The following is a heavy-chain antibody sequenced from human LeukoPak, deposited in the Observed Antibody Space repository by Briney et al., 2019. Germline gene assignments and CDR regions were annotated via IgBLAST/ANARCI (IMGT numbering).Heavy chain of an antibody. J-gene: IGHJ4*02. CDR1: GYTFNGYY. CDR3: ARGDYDILTGWPY. D-gene: IGHD3-9*01. CDR2: INPNSGGT. Sequence: ASVKVSCKASGYTFNGYYMHWVRQAPGQGLEWMGWINPNSGGTNYAQKFQGRVTMTRDTSINTAYMDLSRLRSDDTAVYYCARGDYDILTGWPYWGQGTLVTVSS. V-gene: IGHV1-2*02.